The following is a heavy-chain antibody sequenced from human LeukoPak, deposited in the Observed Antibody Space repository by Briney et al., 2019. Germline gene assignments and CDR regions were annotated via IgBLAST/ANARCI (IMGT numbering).Heavy chain of an antibody. CDR3: ARDSDRYGSGSYYNVVYFQH. CDR1: GFTFSSYE. D-gene: IGHD3-10*01. J-gene: IGHJ1*01. V-gene: IGHV3-48*03. Sequence: GGSLRLPCAASGFTFSSYEMNWVRQAPGKGLEWVSYISSSGSTIYYADSVKGRFTISRDNAKNSLYLQMNSLRAEDTAVYYCARDSDRYGSGSYYNVVYFQHWGQGTLVTVSS. CDR2: ISSSGSTI.